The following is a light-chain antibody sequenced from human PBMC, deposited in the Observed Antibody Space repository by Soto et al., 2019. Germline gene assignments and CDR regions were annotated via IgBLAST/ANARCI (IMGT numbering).Light chain of an antibody. V-gene: IGKV3-15*01. Sequence: DIVMTQSPCTLSVSPVELATLSCRASQSVSSNLAWYQQKPGQAPRLLIFGASTRATGFPARFSGSGSGTEFTLTISSLQSEDFAVYYCQQYNNWPRTFGQGTKVDI. J-gene: IGKJ1*01. CDR3: QQYNNWPRT. CDR1: QSVSSN. CDR2: GAS.